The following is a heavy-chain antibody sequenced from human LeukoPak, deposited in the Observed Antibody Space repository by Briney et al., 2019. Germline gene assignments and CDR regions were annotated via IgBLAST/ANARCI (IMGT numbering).Heavy chain of an antibody. CDR1: GGTFSSYA. CDR3: ARSMGESGYSQFYPFDY. CDR2: IIPIFGTA. J-gene: IGHJ4*02. V-gene: IGHV1-69*05. D-gene: IGHD3-16*01. Sequence: GSSVKVSCKASGGTFSSYAISWVRKAPGQGLEWMGGIIPIFGTANYAQKFQGRVTITTDESTSTAYMELSSLRSEDTAVYYCARSMGESGYSQFYPFDYWGQGTLVTVSS.